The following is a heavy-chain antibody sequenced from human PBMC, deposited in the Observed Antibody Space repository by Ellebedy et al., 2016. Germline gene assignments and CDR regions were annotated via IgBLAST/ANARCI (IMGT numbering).Heavy chain of an antibody. Sequence: GESLKISXAASGFIVSGYYMSWVRQAPGKGLEWVSVIYGGDTTYYADSVKDRFTISRDNSKNTLYLQMNSLRAEDTAVYYCAKDSGFSGWYFDFWGQGTLVTVSS. CDR1: GFIVSGYY. CDR2: IYGGDTT. V-gene: IGHV3-53*01. CDR3: AKDSGFSGWYFDF. J-gene: IGHJ4*02. D-gene: IGHD6-19*01.